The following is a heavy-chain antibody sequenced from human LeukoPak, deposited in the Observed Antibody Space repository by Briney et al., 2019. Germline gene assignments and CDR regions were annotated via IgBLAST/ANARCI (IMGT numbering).Heavy chain of an antibody. D-gene: IGHD6-19*01. CDR1: GFTFSSYG. J-gene: IGHJ5*02. CDR3: VIWPTKSSSGWYDWFDP. CDR2: ISSTGGTT. Sequence: TGGSLRLSCAASGFTFSSYGMSWVRQAPGKGLEWVSSISSTGGTTYYADSVKGRFTISRDNSKNTVYLQMNSLRAEDTAVYYCVIWPTKSSSGWYDWFDPWGQGTLVTVSS. V-gene: IGHV3-23*01.